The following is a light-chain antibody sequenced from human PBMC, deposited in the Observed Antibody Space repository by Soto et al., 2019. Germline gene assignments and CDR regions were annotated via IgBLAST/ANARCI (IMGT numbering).Light chain of an antibody. CDR1: QSVSSSS. CDR3: QQYGSSPWT. V-gene: IGKV3-20*01. CDR2: ATS. J-gene: IGKJ1*01. Sequence: EIVLTQSPGTLSLSPGERATLSCRASQSVSSSSLAWYQQKPGQAPRLLIYATSSRAAGIPDRFSGSGSGTDFTLTISRLGPEDFAVYYCQQYGSSPWTFGQGTKVEIK.